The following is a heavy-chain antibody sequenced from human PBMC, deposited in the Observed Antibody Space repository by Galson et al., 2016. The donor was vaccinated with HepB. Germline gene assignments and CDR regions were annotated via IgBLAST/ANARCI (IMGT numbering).Heavy chain of an antibody. J-gene: IGHJ4*02. V-gene: IGHV3-48*03. CDR2: ISISGSTV. CDR3: AREADFYDSTGYFPPFAY. CDR1: GFTFSRYN. D-gene: IGHD3-22*01. Sequence: SLRLSCAGSGFTFSRYNMNWVRQAPGKGLEWLADISISGSTVYYADSVKGRSTISRDNDKNSVYLQMDSLRDEDTAVYYCAREADFYDSTGYFPPFAYWGQGILVTVSS.